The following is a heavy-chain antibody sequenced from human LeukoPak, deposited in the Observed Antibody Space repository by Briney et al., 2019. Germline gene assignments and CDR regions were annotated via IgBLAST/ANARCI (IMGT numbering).Heavy chain of an antibody. CDR3: ARGFRGDNFDY. D-gene: IGHD7-27*01. J-gene: IGHJ4*02. CDR2: IHYSGST. V-gene: IGHV4-38-2*01. Sequence: SETLSLTCAVSGYSISSAFYWGWIRQSPGQGLEWIGTIHYSGSTSYNPSLKSRVTISVDTSKNQFSLKLRSVTAADTAVYYCARGFRGDNFDYWGQGTLVTVSS. CDR1: GYSISSAFY.